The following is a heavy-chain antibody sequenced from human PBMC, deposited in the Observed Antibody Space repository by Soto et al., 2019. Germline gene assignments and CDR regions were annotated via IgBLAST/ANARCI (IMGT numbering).Heavy chain of an antibody. D-gene: IGHD3-22*01. CDR3: ARGGGYYDSSGYYLPFDY. CDR1: GGSISSGGYS. V-gene: IGHV4-30-2*01. CDR2: IYHSGST. Sequence: ASETLSLTCAVSGGSISSGGYSWSWIRQPPGKGLEWIGYIYHSGSTYYNPSLKSRVTISVDRSKNQFSLKPSSVTAADTAVYYCARGGGYYDSSGYYLPFDYWGQGTLVTVSS. J-gene: IGHJ4*02.